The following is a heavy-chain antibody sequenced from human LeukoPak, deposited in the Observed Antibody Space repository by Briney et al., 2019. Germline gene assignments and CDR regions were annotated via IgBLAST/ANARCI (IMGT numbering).Heavy chain of an antibody. CDR2: ISGSGGST. Sequence: GGSLRLSCAASGFTFSSYAMSWVRQAPGKGLEWVSAISGSGGSTYYADSVKGRFTISRDNSKNTLYLQMNSLRAEDTAVYYCAKDRLLWFGELDYYYYYMDVWGKGTTVTVSS. CDR1: GFTFSSYA. CDR3: AKDRLLWFGELDYYYYYMDV. D-gene: IGHD3-10*01. V-gene: IGHV3-23*01. J-gene: IGHJ6*03.